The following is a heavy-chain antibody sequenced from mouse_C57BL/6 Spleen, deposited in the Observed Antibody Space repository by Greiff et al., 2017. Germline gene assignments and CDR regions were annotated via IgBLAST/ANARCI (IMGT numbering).Heavy chain of an antibody. CDR1: GYTFTSYW. Sequence: QVQLQQPGAELVKPGASVKMSCKASGYTFTSYWITWVKQRPGQGLAWIGDIYPGSGSTNYNEKFKSKATLTVDTSSSTAYMQLSSLTSEDSAVYYCARGYGNFAGFAYWGQGTLVTVSA. CDR2: IYPGSGST. CDR3: ARGYGNFAGFAY. D-gene: IGHD2-1*01. V-gene: IGHV1-55*01. J-gene: IGHJ3*01.